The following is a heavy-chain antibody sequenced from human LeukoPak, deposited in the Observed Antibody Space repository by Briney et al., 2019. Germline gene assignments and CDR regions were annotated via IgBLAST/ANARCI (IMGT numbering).Heavy chain of an antibody. CDR3: ARDALGAFDY. CDR1: GFALSDYY. CDR2: ISSSSIYT. Sequence: GGSLRLSCAASGFALSDYYMSWIRQAPGKGLEWVSYISSSSIYTNYADSVKGRFTISRDNAKNSLYLQMNSLRAEDTAVYYCARDALGAFDYWGQGTLVTVSS. J-gene: IGHJ4*02. V-gene: IGHV3-11*06. D-gene: IGHD1-26*01.